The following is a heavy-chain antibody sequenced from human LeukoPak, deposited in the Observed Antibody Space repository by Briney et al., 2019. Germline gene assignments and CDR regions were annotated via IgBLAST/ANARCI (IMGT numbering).Heavy chain of an antibody. D-gene: IGHD3-16*01. CDR2: IEQDGSEK. Sequence: GSLRLSCAASGIIITSYWMSWVRQTPGKGLEWVANIEQDGSEKNYVDSVKGRFTIFRDNARNSLYLQMNSLRAEDTAVYYCASHSYGYNHWGQGTLVIVSS. CDR3: ASHSYGYNH. J-gene: IGHJ5*02. V-gene: IGHV3-7*01. CDR1: GIIITSYW.